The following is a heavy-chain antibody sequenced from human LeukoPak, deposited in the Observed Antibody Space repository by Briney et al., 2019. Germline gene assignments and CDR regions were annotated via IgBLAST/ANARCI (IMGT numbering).Heavy chain of an antibody. V-gene: IGHV1-2*02. CDR1: GYTFTGYY. CDR2: INPNSGGT. CDR3: ARDSHLATCLGY. Sequence: ASVRVSCKASGYTFTGYYMHWVRQAPGQGLEWMGWINPNSGGTNYAQKFQGRVTMTRDTSISTAYMELSGLRSDDTAVYYCARDSHLATCLGYWGQGTLVTVSS. J-gene: IGHJ4*02.